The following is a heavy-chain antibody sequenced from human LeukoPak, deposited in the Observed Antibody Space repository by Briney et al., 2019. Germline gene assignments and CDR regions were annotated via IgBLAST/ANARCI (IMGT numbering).Heavy chain of an antibody. CDR1: GFTFNSYS. Sequence: KSGGSLRLSCAASGFTFNSYSMNWVRQAPGKGLEWVGRIKSKTDGGTTDYAAPVKGRFTISRDDSKNTLYLQMNSLKTEDTAVYYCTTTGIGYSYSPYYFDYWGQGTLVTVSS. CDR2: IKSKTDGGTT. CDR3: TTTGIGYSYSPYYFDY. D-gene: IGHD5-18*01. V-gene: IGHV3-15*07. J-gene: IGHJ4*02.